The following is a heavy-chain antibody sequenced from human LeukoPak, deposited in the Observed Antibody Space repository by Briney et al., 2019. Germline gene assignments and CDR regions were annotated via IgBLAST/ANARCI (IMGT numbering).Heavy chain of an antibody. V-gene: IGHV3-73*01. J-gene: IGHJ6*03. CDR3: TRQAGDYVWGSYRSPDYYYMDV. Sequence: GGSLRLSCAASGFTFSGSAMHWVRQASGKGLGWVGRIRSKANSYATAYAASVKGRFTISRDDSKNTAYLQMNSLKTEDTAVYYCTRQAGDYVWGSYRSPDYYYMDVWGKGTTVTVSS. CDR1: GFTFSGSA. CDR2: IRSKANSYAT. D-gene: IGHD3-16*02.